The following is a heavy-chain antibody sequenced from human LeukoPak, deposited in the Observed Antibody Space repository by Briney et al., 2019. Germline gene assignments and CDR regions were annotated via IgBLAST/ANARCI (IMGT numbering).Heavy chain of an antibody. J-gene: IGHJ4*02. CDR1: GFTFSSYS. Sequence: PGGSLRLSCAASGFTFSSYSMNWVRQAPGKGLEWVSSISSSSSYIYYADSVKGRFTISRDNAKNSLYLQMNSLRAEDTAVYYCARDLGYYYDSSGFDYWGQGTLVTVSS. CDR3: ARDLGYYYDSSGFDY. D-gene: IGHD3-22*01. CDR2: ISSSSSYI. V-gene: IGHV3-21*01.